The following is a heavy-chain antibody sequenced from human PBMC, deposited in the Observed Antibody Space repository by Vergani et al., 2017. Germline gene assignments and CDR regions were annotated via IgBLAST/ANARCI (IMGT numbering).Heavy chain of an antibody. CDR3: AKALRSGWDYDFDY. D-gene: IGHD6-19*01. Sequence: EVQLVESGGGLVQPGRSLRLSCAASGFTFDDYAMHWVRQAPGKGLEWVSGISWNSGSIGYADSVKGRFTISRDNAKNSLYLQMNSLRAEDTALCYCAKALRSGWDYDFDYWGQGTLVTVSS. V-gene: IGHV3-9*01. CDR2: ISWNSGSI. CDR1: GFTFDDYA. J-gene: IGHJ4*02.